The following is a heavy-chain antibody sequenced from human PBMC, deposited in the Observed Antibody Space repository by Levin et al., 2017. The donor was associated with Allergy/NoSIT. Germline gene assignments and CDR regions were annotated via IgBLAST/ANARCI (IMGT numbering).Heavy chain of an antibody. V-gene: IGHV4-34*01. J-gene: IGHJ6*02. D-gene: IGHD3-22*01. CDR1: GGSFSGYY. Sequence: GSLRLSCAVYGGSFSGYYWSWIRQPPGKGLEWIGEINHSGSTNYNPSLKSRVTISVDTSKNQFSLKLSSVTAADTAVYYCARSRGLAGYYYGMDVWGQGTTVTVSS. CDR2: INHSGST. CDR3: ARSRGLAGYYYGMDV.